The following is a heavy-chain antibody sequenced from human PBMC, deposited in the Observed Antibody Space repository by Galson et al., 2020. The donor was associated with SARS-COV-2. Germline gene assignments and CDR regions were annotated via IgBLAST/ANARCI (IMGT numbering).Heavy chain of an antibody. Sequence: HGESLKISCKGSGYSFTSYWIGWVRQMPGKGLEWMGIIYPGDSDTSYSPSFQGQVTISDDKSISTAYLQWRSLKASDTAMYYCAAVAGGFVPYYFDYWGQGTLVTVSS. J-gene: IGHJ4*02. CDR3: AAVAGGFVPYYFDY. V-gene: IGHV5-51*01. D-gene: IGHD6-19*01. CDR2: IYPGDSDT. CDR1: GYSFTSYW.